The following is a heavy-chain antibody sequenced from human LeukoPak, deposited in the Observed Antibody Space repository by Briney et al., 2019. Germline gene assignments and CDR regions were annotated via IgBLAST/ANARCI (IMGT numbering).Heavy chain of an antibody. CDR3: ARGGPGGATPHILDY. J-gene: IGHJ4*02. Sequence: PGGSLRLSCAASGFTFSSYGMHWVRQAPGKGLEWVAVIWYDGSNKYYADSVKGRFTIPRDNSKNTLYLQMNSLRAEDTAVYYCARGGPGGATPHILDYWGQGTLVTVSS. V-gene: IGHV3-33*01. CDR2: IWYDGSNK. D-gene: IGHD3-16*01. CDR1: GFTFSSYG.